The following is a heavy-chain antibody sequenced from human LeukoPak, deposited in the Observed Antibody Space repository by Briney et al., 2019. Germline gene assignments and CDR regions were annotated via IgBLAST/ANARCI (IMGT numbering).Heavy chain of an antibody. Sequence: SVTVSFKASGGTFSSYAISWVRQAPGQGLEWMGGIIPIFGTANYAQKFQGRVTITADESTSTAYMELSSLRSEDTAVYYCARSKLGIIGYYYYYMDVWGKGTTVTVSS. D-gene: IGHD7-27*01. J-gene: IGHJ6*03. CDR2: IIPIFGTA. CDR3: ARSKLGIIGYYYYYMDV. CDR1: GGTFSSYA. V-gene: IGHV1-69*01.